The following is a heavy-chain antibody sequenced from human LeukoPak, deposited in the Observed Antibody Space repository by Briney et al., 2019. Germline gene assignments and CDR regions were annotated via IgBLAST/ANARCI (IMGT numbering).Heavy chain of an antibody. D-gene: IGHD3-9*01. CDR2: ISGSGGST. CDR3: ARGYDILTGYYMPGA. CDR1: GFTFSSYA. Sequence: GGSLRLSCAASGFTFSSYAMSWVRQAPGKGLEWVSAISGSGGSTYYADSVKGRFTISRDSAKNSLYLQMNSLRAEDTAVYYCARGYDILTGYYMPGAWGQGTLVTVSS. J-gene: IGHJ5*02. V-gene: IGHV3-23*01.